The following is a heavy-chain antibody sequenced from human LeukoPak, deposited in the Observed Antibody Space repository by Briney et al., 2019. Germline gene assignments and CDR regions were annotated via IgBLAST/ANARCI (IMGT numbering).Heavy chain of an antibody. CDR1: GYTLTELS. CDR3: ATGPYYGSGSFVY. V-gene: IGHV1-24*01. Sequence: ASVKASCKVSGYTLTELSMHWVRQAPGKGLEWMGGFDPEDGETIYAQKFQGRVTMTEDTSTDTAYMELSSLRSEDTAVYYCATGPYYGSGSFVYWGQGTLVTVSS. D-gene: IGHD3-10*01. CDR2: FDPEDGET. J-gene: IGHJ4*02.